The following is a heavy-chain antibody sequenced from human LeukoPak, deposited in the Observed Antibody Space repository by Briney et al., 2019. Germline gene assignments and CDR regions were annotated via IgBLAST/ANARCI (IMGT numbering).Heavy chain of an antibody. D-gene: IGHD3-10*01. CDR3: ARVDYYGSGTLNWFDP. J-gene: IGHJ5*02. CDR2: IYYSGST. CDR1: GGSISSSSYY. Sequence: SETLSLTCTVSGGSISSSSYYWGWIRQPPGKGLEWIGSIYYSGSTYYNPSLKSRVTISVDTSKNQFSLKLSSVTAADTAVYYCARVDYYGSGTLNWFDPWGQGTLVTVSS. V-gene: IGHV4-39*07.